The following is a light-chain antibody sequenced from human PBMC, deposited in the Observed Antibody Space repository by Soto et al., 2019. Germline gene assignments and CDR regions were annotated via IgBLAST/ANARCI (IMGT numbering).Light chain of an antibody. V-gene: IGKV4-1*01. Sequence: DIVMTQSPDSLAVSLGERPTINYKSSQSLLYRSNNKTYIACYQQKPGRPPKLLIYWVSTRESGVPHRFGGSGSGTDFTLTISSLQAEDVAVYYCQQYYNSPPVFGQGTKVEIK. CDR2: WVS. CDR3: QQYYNSPPV. CDR1: QSLLYRSNNKTY. J-gene: IGKJ1*01.